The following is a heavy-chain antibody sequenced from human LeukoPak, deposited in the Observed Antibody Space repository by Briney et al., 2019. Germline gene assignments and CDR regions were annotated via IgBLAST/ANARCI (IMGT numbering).Heavy chain of an antibody. Sequence: PGGSLRLSCAASGFTFNRNAISWVRQAPGKGLEWVSTICGSGDKTFYADSVKCRFTISRDNSKNMVHLQMNSLTGEDTALYYCVRRGDASSGWGDHDFWGQGALVTVSS. CDR1: GFTFNRNA. D-gene: IGHD6-19*01. CDR2: ICGSGDKT. V-gene: IGHV3-23*01. CDR3: VRRGDASSGWGDHDF. J-gene: IGHJ4*02.